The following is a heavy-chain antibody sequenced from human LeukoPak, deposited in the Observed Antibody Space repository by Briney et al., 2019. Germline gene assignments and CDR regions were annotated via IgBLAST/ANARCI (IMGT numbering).Heavy chain of an antibody. J-gene: IGHJ4*02. CDR1: GYSFTSYW. CDR2: IYPGDSDT. D-gene: IGHD2-8*01. CDR3: ARTGYCTNGVCYTLFDH. V-gene: IGHV5-51*01. Sequence: GESLKISCKGSGYSFTSYWIGWVRQMPGKGLEWMGIIYPGDSDTRYSPSFQGQVSISADKSISTAYLQWSSLKASDTAMYYCARTGYCTNGVCYTLFDHWGQGTLVTVSS.